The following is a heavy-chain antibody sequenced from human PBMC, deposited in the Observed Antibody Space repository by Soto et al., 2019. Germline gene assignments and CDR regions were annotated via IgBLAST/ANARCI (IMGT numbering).Heavy chain of an antibody. CDR3: ARVFYDILTGYGYYFDY. Sequence: GASVKVSCKASGYTFTSYGISWVRQAPGQGLEWMGWISAYNGNTNYAQKLQGRVTMTTDTSTSTAYMELRSLRSDDTAVYYCARVFYDILTGYGYYFDYWGQGTLVTV. CDR1: GYTFTSYG. D-gene: IGHD3-9*01. V-gene: IGHV1-18*01. J-gene: IGHJ4*02. CDR2: ISAYNGNT.